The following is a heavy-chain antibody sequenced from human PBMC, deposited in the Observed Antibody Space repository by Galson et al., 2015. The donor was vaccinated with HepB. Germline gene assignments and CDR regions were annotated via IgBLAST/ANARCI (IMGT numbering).Heavy chain of an antibody. V-gene: IGHV1-69*13. CDR2: IIPIFGIA. Sequence: SVTVSCKASGGTFSSYAISWVRQAPGQGLEWMGGIIPIFGIANYAQKFQGRVTITADESTSTAYMELSSLRSEDTAVYYCARAVLTRPKRITMVRESFRGDYYYGMDVWGQGTTVTVSS. CDR1: GGTFSSYA. CDR3: ARAVLTRPKRITMVRESFRGDYYYGMDV. J-gene: IGHJ6*02. D-gene: IGHD3-10*01.